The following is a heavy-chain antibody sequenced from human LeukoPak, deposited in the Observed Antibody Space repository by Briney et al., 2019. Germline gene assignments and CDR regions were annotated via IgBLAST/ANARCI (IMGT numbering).Heavy chain of an antibody. CDR2: INHSGST. CDR3: ARADYYDSSGYYWCGYYYYGMDV. D-gene: IGHD3-22*01. Sequence: ASETLSLTCAVYGGSFSGYYWSWIRQPPGKGLEWIGEINHSGSTNYNPSLKSRVTISVDTSKNQFSLKLSSVTAADTAVYYCARADYYDSSGYYWCGYYYYGMDVWGQGTTVTVSS. V-gene: IGHV4-34*01. CDR1: GGSFSGYY. J-gene: IGHJ6*02.